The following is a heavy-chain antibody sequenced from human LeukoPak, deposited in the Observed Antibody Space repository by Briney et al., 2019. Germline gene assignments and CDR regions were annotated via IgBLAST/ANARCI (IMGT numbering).Heavy chain of an antibody. Sequence: PGRSLRLSCAASGFTFGSYGMHWVRQAPGKGLEWVAVISYDGSNKYYADSVKGRFTISRDNSKNTLYLQMNSLRAEDTAVYYCAKDPIYGGNSVIYYYYGMDVWGQGTTVTVSS. V-gene: IGHV3-30*18. CDR2: ISYDGSNK. J-gene: IGHJ6*02. CDR1: GFTFGSYG. D-gene: IGHD4-23*01. CDR3: AKDPIYGGNSVIYYYYGMDV.